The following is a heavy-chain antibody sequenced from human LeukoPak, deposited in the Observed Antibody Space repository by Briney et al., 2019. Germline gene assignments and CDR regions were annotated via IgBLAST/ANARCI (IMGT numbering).Heavy chain of an antibody. CDR2: VSTGGDGT. CDR1: GFTFSSYD. CDR3: AKAIPYWYFNL. V-gene: IGHV3-23*01. J-gene: IGHJ2*01. Sequence: GGSLRLSCVASGFTFSSYDMSWVRQAPGKGLEWVSAVSTGGDGTTYADSVKGRFTISRDNSKNTLYLQMNSLRAEDTGVYYCAKAIPYWYFNLWGRGALVTVSS.